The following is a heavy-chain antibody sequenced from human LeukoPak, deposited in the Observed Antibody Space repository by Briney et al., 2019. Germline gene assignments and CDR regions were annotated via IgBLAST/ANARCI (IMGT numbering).Heavy chain of an antibody. CDR1: GHTFTGYY. CDR3: AREVPTYCGGDCYLNHDAFDI. D-gene: IGHD2-21*01. J-gene: IGHJ3*02. V-gene: IGHV1-2*02. Sequence: GASVKVSCKASGHTFTGYYMHWVRQAPGQGLEWMGWINPNSGGINYAQKFQGRVTMTRDTSISTAYMELSRLRSDDTAVYYCAREVPTYCGGDCYLNHDAFDIWGQGTMVTVSS. CDR2: INPNSGGI.